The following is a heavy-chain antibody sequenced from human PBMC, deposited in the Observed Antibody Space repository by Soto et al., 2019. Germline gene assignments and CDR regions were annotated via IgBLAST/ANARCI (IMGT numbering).Heavy chain of an antibody. CDR1: GGSVSRGSYY. CDR3: ASGLLGYFDWSHDAFDI. J-gene: IGHJ3*02. Sequence: PSETLSLTSSVSGGSVSRGSYYWSWIRQPPGKGLEWIGYIYYSGSTNYNPSLKSRVTISVDTSKNQFSLKLSSVTAADTAVYYCASGLLGYFDWSHDAFDIWGQGTMVT. V-gene: IGHV4-61*01. CDR2: IYYSGST. D-gene: IGHD3-9*01.